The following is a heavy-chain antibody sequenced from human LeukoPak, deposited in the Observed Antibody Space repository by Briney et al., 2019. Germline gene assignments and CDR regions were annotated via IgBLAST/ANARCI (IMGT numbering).Heavy chain of an antibody. Sequence: PSETLSLTCTVSGDSITSDHYWTWIRQPPGKGLEWISYIYHSGNTYYNPSLRSRVTMSVATSKNQFSLELKSVTAADTAVYYRCRVACDSGFCNVDYWGQGTLVPVTS. J-gene: IGHJ4*02. V-gene: IGHV4-30-4*08. CDR1: GDSITSDHY. CDR3: CRVACDSGFCNVDY. D-gene: IGHD3-22*01. CDR2: IYHSGNT.